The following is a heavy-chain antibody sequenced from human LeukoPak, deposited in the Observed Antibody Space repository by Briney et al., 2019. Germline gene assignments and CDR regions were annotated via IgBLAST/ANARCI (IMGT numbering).Heavy chain of an antibody. CDR3: ARAAPSYYGSGSLGSYYYGMDV. Sequence: TSETLSLTCTVSGGSISSYYWSWIRQPPGKGLEWIGYVYYSGSTNYNPSLKSRVAISIDTSKNQFSLKLSSVTAADTAMYYCARAAPSYYGSGSLGSYYYGMDVWGQGTTVTVSS. J-gene: IGHJ6*02. D-gene: IGHD3-10*01. CDR2: VYYSGST. CDR1: GGSISSYY. V-gene: IGHV4-59*01.